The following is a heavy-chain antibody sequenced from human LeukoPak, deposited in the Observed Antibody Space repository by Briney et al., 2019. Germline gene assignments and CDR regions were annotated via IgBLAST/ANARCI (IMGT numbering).Heavy chain of an antibody. CDR1: GYTFTGYY. CDR2: INPNSGGT. D-gene: IGHD3-9*01. J-gene: IGHJ4*02. V-gene: IGHV1-2*02. CDR3: ARADGTRVLRYFDWLLAPQAAGGYFDY. Sequence: GASVKVSCKASGYTFTGYYMHWVRQAPGQGLEWMGWINPNSGGTNYAQKLQGRVTMTRNTSISTAYMELSSLRSEDTAVYYCARADGTRVLRYFDWLLAPQAAGGYFDYWGQGTLVTVSS.